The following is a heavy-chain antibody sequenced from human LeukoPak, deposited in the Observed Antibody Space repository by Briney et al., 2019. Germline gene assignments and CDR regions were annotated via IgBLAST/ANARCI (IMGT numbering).Heavy chain of an antibody. CDR3: ARWRNYYDSSGYRLFDP. J-gene: IGHJ5*02. CDR1: GGFISSGGYY. Sequence: SETLSLTCTVSGGFISSGGYYLSWIRQPPGKGLEWIGYIHHSGSTYYNPSLKSRVTISVDRSKNRFSLKLSSVTAADTAVYYCARWRNYYDSSGYRLFDPWGQGTLVTVSS. CDR2: IHHSGST. D-gene: IGHD3-22*01. V-gene: IGHV4-30-2*01.